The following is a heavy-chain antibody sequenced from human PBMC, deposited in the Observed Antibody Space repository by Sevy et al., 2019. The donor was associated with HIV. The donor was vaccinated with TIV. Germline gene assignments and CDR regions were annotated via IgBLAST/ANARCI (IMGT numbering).Heavy chain of an antibody. D-gene: IGHD3-22*01. CDR2: IRYDGSNK. Sequence: GGSLRLSCAESGFTFSSYGMHWVRQAPGKGLEWVAFIRYDGSNKYYADSVKGRFTISRDNSKNTLYLQMNSLRAEDRAVYYCAKDYYFSSGYYFAFDIWVQGTMVTVSS. J-gene: IGHJ3*02. CDR3: AKDYYFSSGYYFAFDI. CDR1: GFTFSSYG. V-gene: IGHV3-30*02.